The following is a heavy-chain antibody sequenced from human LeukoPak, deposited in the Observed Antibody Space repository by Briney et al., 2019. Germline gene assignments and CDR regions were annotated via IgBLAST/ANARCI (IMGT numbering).Heavy chain of an antibody. V-gene: IGHV3-23*01. Sequence: GGSLRLSCAASGFTFSSYAMSWVRQAPGKGLEWVSAISGSGGSTYYADSVKGRFTISRDSSTNTLYLQMNILRGHDTAVYYCAKKVGTTYYHFDYWGQGTMVTVSS. D-gene: IGHD1-26*01. CDR3: AKKVGTTYYHFDY. J-gene: IGHJ4*02. CDR1: GFTFSSYA. CDR2: ISGSGGST.